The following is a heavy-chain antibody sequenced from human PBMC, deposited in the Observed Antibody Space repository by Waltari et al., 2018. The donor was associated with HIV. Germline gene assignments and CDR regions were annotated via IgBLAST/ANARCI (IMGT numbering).Heavy chain of an antibody. Sequence: EVQLMESGGDLIQPGGSLRLSCAASGFTFTSYSFIWVRQAPGKGLEWISYISTTSNTIYYADSVKGRFTISRDNANNSLYLQMNSLTAEDTAIYYCARISTPRGSSWDVEFDYWGQGTLVTVSS. CDR1: GFTFTSYS. J-gene: IGHJ4*02. V-gene: IGHV3-48*01. D-gene: IGHD6-13*01. CDR3: ARISTPRGSSWDVEFDY. CDR2: ISTTSNTI.